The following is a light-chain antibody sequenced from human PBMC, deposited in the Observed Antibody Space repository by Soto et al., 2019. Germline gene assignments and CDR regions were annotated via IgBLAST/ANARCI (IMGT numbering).Light chain of an antibody. CDR2: AAS. J-gene: IGKJ1*01. Sequence: DIQMTQSPSSLSASVGDIFTITCRASQSISSYLNWYQQKPGKAPKLLIYAASSLQSGVPSRFSGSGSGTDFTLTISRLEPEDFAVYYCQQYGRSGTFGQGTKVDI. CDR1: QSISSY. V-gene: IGKV1-39*01. CDR3: QQYGRSGT.